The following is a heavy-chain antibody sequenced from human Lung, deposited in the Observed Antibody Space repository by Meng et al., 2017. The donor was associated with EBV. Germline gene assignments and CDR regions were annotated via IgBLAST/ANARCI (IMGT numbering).Heavy chain of an antibody. CDR2: INPNSGGT. CDR3: ARDWEGSWAVFDY. Sequence: VPLVQSGAEGKKPGASVKVSCKASGYTFTGYYMHWVRQAPGQGLEWMGWINPNSGGTNYAQKFQGWVTMTRDTSISTAYMELSRLRSDDTAVYYCARDWEGSWAVFDYWGQGTLVTVSS. J-gene: IGHJ4*02. CDR1: GYTFTGYY. D-gene: IGHD6-13*01. V-gene: IGHV1-2*04.